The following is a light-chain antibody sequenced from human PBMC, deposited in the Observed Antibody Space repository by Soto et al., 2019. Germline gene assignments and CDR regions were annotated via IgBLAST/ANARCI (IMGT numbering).Light chain of an antibody. CDR1: SSDVGGYNY. Sequence: QSALTQPASVSGSPGQSITISCTGTSSDVGGYNYVSWYQQHPGNAPRLMIYEVNNRPSGVSNRFSGSKSGSTASLTISGLQAEDEADYYCSSYTSSSTPYVVLGGGTQLTVL. CDR2: EVN. CDR3: SSYTSSSTPYVV. V-gene: IGLV2-14*01. J-gene: IGLJ2*01.